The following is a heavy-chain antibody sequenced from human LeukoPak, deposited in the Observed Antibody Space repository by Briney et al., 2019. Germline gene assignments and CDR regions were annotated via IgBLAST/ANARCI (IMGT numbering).Heavy chain of an antibody. Sequence: GGSLRLSCAASGFTFSSYWMSWVCQAPGKGLEWVANIKQDGSEKYYVDSVKGRFTISRDNAKNSLYLQMNSLRAEDTAVYYCAREIRALYYGMDVWGQGTTVTVSS. J-gene: IGHJ6*02. CDR1: GFTFSSYW. CDR3: AREIRALYYGMDV. V-gene: IGHV3-7*01. CDR2: IKQDGSEK.